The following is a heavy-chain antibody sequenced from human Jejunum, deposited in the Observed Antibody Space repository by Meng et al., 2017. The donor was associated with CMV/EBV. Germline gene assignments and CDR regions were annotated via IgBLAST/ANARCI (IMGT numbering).Heavy chain of an antibody. V-gene: IGHV3-30*04. CDR1: GFTFRSHA. CDR3: ARDGGGFSSSPFDY. Sequence: GFTFRSHAMHWVRQAPGKGLEWVAVTSYDGNSQYYTDSVKGRFTISRDNSDNMPYLQMNSLRADDTAVYYCARDGGGFSSSPFDYWGQGTPVTVSS. CDR2: TSYDGNSQ. J-gene: IGHJ4*02. D-gene: IGHD6-13*01.